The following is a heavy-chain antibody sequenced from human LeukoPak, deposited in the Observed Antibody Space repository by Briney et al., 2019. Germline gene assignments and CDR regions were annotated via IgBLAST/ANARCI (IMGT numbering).Heavy chain of an antibody. CDR3: ARESPSGSYAVDY. V-gene: IGHV4-4*07. CDR1: GDSISYFY. Sequence: SETLSLTCSVSGDSISYFYWSWIRQAAGKGLEWIGRVSSSRNTDYNASLKSRVTMSVDTSKNQFSLKLSSVTAADTAVYYCARESPSGSYAVDYWGQGTLVTVSS. D-gene: IGHD1-26*01. CDR2: VSSSRNT. J-gene: IGHJ4*02.